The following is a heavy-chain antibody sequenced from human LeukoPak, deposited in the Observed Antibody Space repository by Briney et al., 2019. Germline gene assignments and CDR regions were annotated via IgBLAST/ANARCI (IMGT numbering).Heavy chain of an antibody. Sequence: ASVKVSCKASGYTFTGYYMHWVRQAPGQGFEWMGWINPNSGGTNYAQKFQGRVTMTRDTSISTAYMELSRLRSDDTAVYYCARESGYYGSGSDWFDPWGQGTLVTVSS. CDR1: GYTFTGYY. D-gene: IGHD3-10*01. CDR2: INPNSGGT. J-gene: IGHJ5*02. V-gene: IGHV1-2*02. CDR3: ARESGYYGSGSDWFDP.